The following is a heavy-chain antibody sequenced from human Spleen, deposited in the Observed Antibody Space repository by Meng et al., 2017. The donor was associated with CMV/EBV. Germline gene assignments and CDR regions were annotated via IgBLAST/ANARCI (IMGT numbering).Heavy chain of an antibody. Sequence: CTVSGGSISSNNYYWGWFRQPPGKGLEWIGNIYYSGSTYYNPSLKSRVTISVDTSKNQFSLKLSSVTAADTAVYYCARRRKQGGLDPWGQGTLVTVSS. CDR2: IYYSGST. CDR1: GGSISSNNYY. V-gene: IGHV4-39*01. CDR3: ARRRKQGGLDP. J-gene: IGHJ5*02. D-gene: IGHD6-25*01.